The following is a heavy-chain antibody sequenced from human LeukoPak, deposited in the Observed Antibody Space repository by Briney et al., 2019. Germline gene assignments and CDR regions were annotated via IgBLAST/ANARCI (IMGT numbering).Heavy chain of an antibody. V-gene: IGHV3-7*01. CDR2: IKQDGSEK. CDR3: ASGYSSSWSDY. CDR1: GFTFRSYA. J-gene: IGHJ4*02. Sequence: GGSLRLSCATSGFTFRSYAMSWVRQAPGKGLEWVANIKQDGSEKYYVDSVKGRFTISRDNAKNSLYLQMNSLRAEDTAVYYCASGYSSSWSDYWGQGTLVTVSS. D-gene: IGHD6-13*01.